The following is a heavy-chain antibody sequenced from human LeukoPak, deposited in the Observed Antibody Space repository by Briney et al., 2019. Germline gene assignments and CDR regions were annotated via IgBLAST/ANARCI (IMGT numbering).Heavy chain of an antibody. V-gene: IGHV3-21*01. Sequence: PGGSLRLSCAAFGFTFSSYSMNWVRQAPGKGLEWVSSISSSSSYIYYADSVKGRFTISRDNAKNSLYLQMNSLRAEDTAVYYCAREGYYDSSGTDYWGQGTLVTVSS. J-gene: IGHJ4*02. CDR1: GFTFSSYS. D-gene: IGHD3-22*01. CDR2: ISSSSSYI. CDR3: AREGYYDSSGTDY.